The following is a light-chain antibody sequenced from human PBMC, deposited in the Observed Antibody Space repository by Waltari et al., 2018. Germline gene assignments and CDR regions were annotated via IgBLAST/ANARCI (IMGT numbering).Light chain of an antibody. J-gene: IGLJ3*02. CDR1: SGSLSTTSY. CDR3: LLYMGGGIWV. V-gene: IGLV8-61*01. Sequence: QTVVTQEPSLSVSPGGTVTLTCALSSGSLSTTSYASWDQQTPGQAPRTLIYKSNTRSSGVPDRFSGSICGNKAALTITGAQADDESDYYCLLYMGGGIWVFGGGTKLTVI. CDR2: KSN.